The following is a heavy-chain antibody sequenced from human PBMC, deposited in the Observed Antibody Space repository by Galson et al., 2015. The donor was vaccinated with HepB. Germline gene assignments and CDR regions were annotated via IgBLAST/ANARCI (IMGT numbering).Heavy chain of an antibody. V-gene: IGHV1-18*04. D-gene: IGHD3-10*01. Sequence: SVKVSCKASGYTFTSYGISWVRQAPGQGLEWMGWISAYNGNTNYAQKLQGRVTMTTDTSTSTAYMELRSLRSDDTAVYYCARHFPPRGPYGSGYDYWGQGTLVTVSS. J-gene: IGHJ4*02. CDR2: ISAYNGNT. CDR3: ARHFPPRGPYGSGYDY. CDR1: GYTFTSYG.